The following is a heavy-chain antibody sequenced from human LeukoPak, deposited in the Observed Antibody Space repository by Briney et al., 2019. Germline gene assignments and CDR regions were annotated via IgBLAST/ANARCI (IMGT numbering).Heavy chain of an antibody. V-gene: IGHV4-39*01. J-gene: IGHJ4*02. Sequence: SETLSPTCTVSGGSISSSSYYWGWIRQPPGKGLELIGTIYYSGSTYYNPSLESQVTISVDTSKNQFSLKLSSVTAADTAVYYCARTVAAAGTRYFDYWGQGTLVTVSS. CDR2: IYYSGST. D-gene: IGHD6-13*01. CDR3: ARTVAAAGTRYFDY. CDR1: GGSISSSSYY.